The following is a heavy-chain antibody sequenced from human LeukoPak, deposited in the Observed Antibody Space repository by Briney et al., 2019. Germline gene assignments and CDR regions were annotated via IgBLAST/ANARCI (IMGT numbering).Heavy chain of an antibody. CDR3: AKQQLGLHYFDY. Sequence: SVKVSCKASGGTFSSYAISWVRQAPGQGLEWMGRIIPILGIVNYAQKFQGRVTITADKSTSTAYMELSSLRSEDTAVYYCAKQQLGLHYFDYWGQGTLVTVSS. CDR1: GGTFSSYA. CDR2: IIPILGIV. J-gene: IGHJ4*02. D-gene: IGHD6-13*01. V-gene: IGHV1-69*04.